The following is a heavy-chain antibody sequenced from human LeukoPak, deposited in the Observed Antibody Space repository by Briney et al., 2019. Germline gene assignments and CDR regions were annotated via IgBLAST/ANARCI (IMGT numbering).Heavy chain of an antibody. CDR3: ARDLLLWFGELSGDSDY. CDR2: IWYDGSHK. CDR1: GFTFRAYA. Sequence: PGGSLRLSCAASGFTFRAYAMSWVRQAPGKGLEWVADIWYDGSHKYYADSVKGRFTISRDNSKNTLHLQMNSLRAEDTAVYYCARDLLLWFGELSGDSDYWGQGTLVTVSS. V-gene: IGHV3-33*08. J-gene: IGHJ4*02. D-gene: IGHD3-10*01.